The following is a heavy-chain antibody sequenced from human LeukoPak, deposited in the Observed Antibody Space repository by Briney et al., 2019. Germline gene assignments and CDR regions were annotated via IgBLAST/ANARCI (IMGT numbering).Heavy chain of an antibody. J-gene: IGHJ6*02. CDR3: ARYTMVRGAMSYYDMDV. CDR1: GYTFTSYY. Sequence: ASVKVSCKASGYTFTSYYMHWVRQAPGQGLEWMGIINPSGGSTSYAQKFQGRVTMTRDTSTSTVYMELSSLRYEATAVYYCARYTMVRGAMSYYDMDVWGQGTTVTVSS. CDR2: INPSGGST. V-gene: IGHV1-46*01. D-gene: IGHD3-10*01.